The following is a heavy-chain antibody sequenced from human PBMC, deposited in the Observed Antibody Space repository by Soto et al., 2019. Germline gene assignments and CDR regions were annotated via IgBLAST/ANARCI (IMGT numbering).Heavy chain of an antibody. J-gene: IGHJ5*02. CDR2: IRSKTDGGTT. CDR1: GFTFSNAW. Sequence: PGGSLRLSCAASGFTFSNAWMSWVRQAPGKGLEWVGRIRSKTDGGTTDYAAPVKGRFTISRDDSKDTLYLQMNGLKTEDTAVYYCKWDLEASDPWGQGTLVTVSS. D-gene: IGHD1-26*01. V-gene: IGHV3-15*01. CDR3: KWDLEASDP.